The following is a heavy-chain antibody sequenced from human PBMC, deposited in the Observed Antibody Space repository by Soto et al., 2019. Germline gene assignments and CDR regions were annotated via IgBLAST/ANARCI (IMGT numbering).Heavy chain of an antibody. Sequence: GASVKVSCKASGYTFISYGISWVRQAPGQGLEWMGWISAYNGNTNYAQKLQGRVTMTTDTSTNTAYMELRSLRSDDTAVSYCARGGIIRQRDAYDIWGKGTMVTVSS. CDR3: ARGGIIRQRDAYDI. V-gene: IGHV1-18*01. CDR2: ISAYNGNT. J-gene: IGHJ3*02. CDR1: GYTFISYG. D-gene: IGHD1-20*01.